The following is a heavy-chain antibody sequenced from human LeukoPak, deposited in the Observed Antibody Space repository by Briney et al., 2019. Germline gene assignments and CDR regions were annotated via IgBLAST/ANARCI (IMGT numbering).Heavy chain of an antibody. CDR2: ISYDGSNK. J-gene: IGHJ6*02. CDR3: ARADTDGGYYYYYGMDV. D-gene: IGHD3-10*01. V-gene: IGHV3-30-3*01. Sequence: GGSLRLSCAASGFTFSSYAMHWVRQAPGKGLEWVAVISYDGSNKYYADSVKGRFTISRDNSKNTLCLQMNSLRAEDTAVYYCARADTDGGYYYYYGMDVWGQGTTVTVSS. CDR1: GFTFSSYA.